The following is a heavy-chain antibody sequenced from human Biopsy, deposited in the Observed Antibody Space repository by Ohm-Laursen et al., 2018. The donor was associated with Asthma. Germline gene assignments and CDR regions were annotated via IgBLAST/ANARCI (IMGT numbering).Heavy chain of an antibody. CDR3: ARSYDTDSYPVLVLDY. J-gene: IGHJ4*02. V-gene: IGHV1-69*04. Sequence: GASVKVSCKASGGSFSNFAFSWVRQAPGHGLEWMGTILTKFDITSYAEKSKARVTITADKSTSTTYMELSRLRSEDTAVYYCARSYDTDSYPVLVLDYWGQGTLVTVSS. CDR2: ILTKFDIT. D-gene: IGHD3-22*01. CDR1: GGSFSNFA.